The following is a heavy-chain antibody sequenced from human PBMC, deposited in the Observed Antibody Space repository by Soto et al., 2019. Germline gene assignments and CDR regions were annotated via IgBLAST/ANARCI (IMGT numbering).Heavy chain of an antibody. CDR3: ARKGHRGPRDAFDI. D-gene: IGHD6-25*01. J-gene: IGHJ3*02. CDR2: IIPIFGTA. Sequence: SVKVSCKASGGTFSSYAISWVRQAPGQGLEWMGGIIPIFGTANYAQKFQGRVTITADESTSTAYMELSSLRSEDTAVYYCARKGHRGPRDAFDIWGQGTMVTASS. CDR1: GGTFSSYA. V-gene: IGHV1-69*13.